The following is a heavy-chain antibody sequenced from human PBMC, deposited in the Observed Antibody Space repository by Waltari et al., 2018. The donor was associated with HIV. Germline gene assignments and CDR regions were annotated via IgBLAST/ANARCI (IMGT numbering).Heavy chain of an antibody. J-gene: IGHJ6*02. CDR3: ARVETTLYYYYYGMDV. CDR2: ISAYNGNT. V-gene: IGHV1-18*01. D-gene: IGHD4-4*01. Sequence: QVQLVQSGAEVKKPGASVKVSCKASGYTFTSYGISWVRQAPGQGLEWMGWISAYNGNTNYAQKLQGRVTMTTDTSTSTAYMELRSLRSDDTAVYYCARVETTLYYYYYGMDVWGQGTTVTVSS. CDR1: GYTFTSYG.